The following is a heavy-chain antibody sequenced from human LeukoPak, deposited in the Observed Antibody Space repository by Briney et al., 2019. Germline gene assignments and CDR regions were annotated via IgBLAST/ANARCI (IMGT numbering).Heavy chain of an antibody. V-gene: IGHV3-7*05. J-gene: IGHJ5*02. Sequence: PGRSLRLSCAAPGFSFSDSWMTWVRQAPGKGLEWVANIEQYGSEKNYVDSVKGRFTISRDNAKNSLYLQMNILRAEDTAVYYCARGHGWFDPWGQGTLVTVSS. CDR3: ARGHGWFDP. CDR2: IEQYGSEK. CDR1: GFSFSDSW.